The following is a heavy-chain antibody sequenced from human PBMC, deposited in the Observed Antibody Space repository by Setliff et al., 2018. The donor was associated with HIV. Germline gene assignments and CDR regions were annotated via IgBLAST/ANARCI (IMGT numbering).Heavy chain of an antibody. Sequence: PSETLSLTCAVYGESFSDYYWSWIRQPPRKRLEWIGELNDSGSANYNPSLKSRVTLSVDTSKNQFSLRLTSVTAADTAVYYCARGTKVVWGRWFDPWGQGTLVTVSS. CDR2: LNDSGSA. D-gene: IGHD3-16*01. V-gene: IGHV4-34*01. CDR3: ARGTKVVWGRWFDP. CDR1: GESFSDYY. J-gene: IGHJ5*02.